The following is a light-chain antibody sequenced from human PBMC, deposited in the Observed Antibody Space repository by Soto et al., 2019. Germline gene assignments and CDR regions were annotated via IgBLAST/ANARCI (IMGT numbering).Light chain of an antibody. CDR1: QYINTR. CDR2: QTS. Sequence: IVLTQSPATLSSFPGDRVTLSCRASQYINTRLAWYQHRPGPAPSLLIYQTSLRAAGIPARFSASGSGTDLTLTISDVQPEDFALDYCHQRQSWPRTFGQGTKVDIK. J-gene: IGKJ1*01. V-gene: IGKV3D-11*03. CDR3: HQRQSWPRT.